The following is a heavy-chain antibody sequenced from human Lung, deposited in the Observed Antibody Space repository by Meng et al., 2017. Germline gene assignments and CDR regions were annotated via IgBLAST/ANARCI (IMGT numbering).Heavy chain of an antibody. J-gene: IGHJ4*02. D-gene: IGHD3-16*01. CDR1: GYTFNAFA. CDR2: INPNTGNP. Sequence: QVQLVQSGSALKKPWALVKVSCEASGYTFNAFAMNWLRQAPGHGLEWMGWINPNTGNPTYARGFTGRFVFSLDTSVSTAYLEISSLKAEDTAMYYCARDGYPVLGGVSAFDYWGQGTLVTVSS. CDR3: ARDGYPVLGGVSAFDY. V-gene: IGHV7-4-1*02.